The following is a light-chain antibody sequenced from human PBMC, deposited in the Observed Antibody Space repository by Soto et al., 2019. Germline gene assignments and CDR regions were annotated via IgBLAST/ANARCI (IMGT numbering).Light chain of an antibody. CDR3: CSYAGGYTYL. CDR2: DVA. Sequence: QSVRTQPRSVSGSPGQSVTISFTVTFNDVGAYNYVSWYQQHPGRPPKLMIYDVARWPSGVPDRFSGSKSGNTASLTISGLQAEDEADYFCCSYAGGYTYLFGTGTKVTVL. J-gene: IGLJ1*01. V-gene: IGLV2-11*01. CDR1: FNDVGAYNY.